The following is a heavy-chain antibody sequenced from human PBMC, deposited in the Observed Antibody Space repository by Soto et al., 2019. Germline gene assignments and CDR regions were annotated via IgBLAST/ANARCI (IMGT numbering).Heavy chain of an antibody. J-gene: IGHJ3*01. V-gene: IGHV3-7*03. CDR2: IKKDDSER. CDR1: QFTFGNFW. Sequence: LVQSGGGLVPPGESLTLSCAASQFTFGNFWMNWVRQAPGKGLEWVANIKKDDSERDYLDSVKGRFTISRDNARNSLYLQMWGLISGDTAVYFCARSNRGDYAFRADDLWGQGTVDNVSS. D-gene: IGHD2-21*02. CDR3: ARSNRGDYAFRADDL.